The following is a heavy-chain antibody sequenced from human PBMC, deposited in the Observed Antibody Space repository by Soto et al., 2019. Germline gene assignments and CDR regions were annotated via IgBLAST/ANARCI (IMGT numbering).Heavy chain of an antibody. D-gene: IGHD3-9*01. J-gene: IGHJ4*02. CDR2: ISYDGSNK. CDR1: GFTFSSYA. V-gene: IGHV3-30-3*01. Sequence: GGSLRFSCAASGFTFSSYAMHWVRQAPGKGLEWVAVISYDGSNKYYADSVKGRFTISRDNSKNTLYLQMNSLRAEDTAVYYCARDSVAPYYDILTGHFDYWGQGTLVTVSS. CDR3: ARDSVAPYYDILTGHFDY.